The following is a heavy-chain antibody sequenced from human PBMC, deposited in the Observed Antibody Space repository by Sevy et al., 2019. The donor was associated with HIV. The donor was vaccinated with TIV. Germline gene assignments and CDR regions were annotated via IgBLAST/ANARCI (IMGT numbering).Heavy chain of an antibody. J-gene: IGHJ1*01. CDR2: FKSKTDGGTT. V-gene: IGHV3-15*01. Sequence: GSLRLSCAASGFTFSNVWMSWVRQAPGKGLQWVAHFKSKTDGGTTDYAAPVRGRFTISRDDSKNTLSLQMNSLKTEDTAVYYCTTGGSLFQHWGQGTLVTVSS. CDR1: GFTFSNVW. D-gene: IGHD3-16*01. CDR3: TTGGSLFQH.